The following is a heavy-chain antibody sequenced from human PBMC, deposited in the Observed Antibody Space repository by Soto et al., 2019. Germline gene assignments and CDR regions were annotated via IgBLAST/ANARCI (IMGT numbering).Heavy chain of an antibody. CDR3: ARVKSGYSYGSYYYYGMEV. CDR2: IYYSGST. Sequence: PSETLSLTCTVSGGSISSYYWSWVRQPPGKGLEWIGYIYYSGSTNYNPSLKSRVTISVDTSKNQFSLKLSSVTAADTAVYYCARVKSGYSYGSYYYYGMEVWGQGTTVT. J-gene: IGHJ6*02. D-gene: IGHD5-18*01. V-gene: IGHV4-59*01. CDR1: GGSISSYY.